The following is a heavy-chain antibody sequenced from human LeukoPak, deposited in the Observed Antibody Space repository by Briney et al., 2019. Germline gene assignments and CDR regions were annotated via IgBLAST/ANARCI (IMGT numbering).Heavy chain of an antibody. CDR2: TYPGDSDT. CDR1: GYSFTSYW. D-gene: IGHD4-11*01. Sequence: GESLKISCKGSGYSFTSYWIGWVRQMPGKGLEWMGITYPGDSDTRYSPSFQGQVTISADKSISTAYLQWSSLKASDTAMYYCARQIPRDYSNRSNRLYGMDVWGQGTTVTVSS. V-gene: IGHV5-51*01. CDR3: ARQIPRDYSNRSNRLYGMDV. J-gene: IGHJ6*02.